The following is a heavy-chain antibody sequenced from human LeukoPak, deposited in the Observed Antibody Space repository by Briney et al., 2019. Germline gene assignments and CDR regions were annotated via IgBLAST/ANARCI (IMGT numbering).Heavy chain of an antibody. J-gene: IGHJ4*02. V-gene: IGHV3-48*03. CDR2: ISGSGSFI. Sequence: GGSLRLSYAASGFTFSTYEMNWVRQAPGKGLEWLSYISGSGSFIYYADSVKGRFTISRDSAKNSLYLQMNSLRAEDTAVYYCARDRGLYYFDYWGQGTLVTVSS. CDR3: ARDRGLYYFDY. CDR1: GFTFSTYE. D-gene: IGHD2-15*01.